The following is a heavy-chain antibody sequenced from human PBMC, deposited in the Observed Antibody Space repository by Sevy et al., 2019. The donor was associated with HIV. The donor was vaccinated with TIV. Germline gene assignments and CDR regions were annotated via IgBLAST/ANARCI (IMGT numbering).Heavy chain of an antibody. CDR3: ARHGMSATADY. D-gene: IGHD6-13*01. Sequence: SETLSLTCTVSGGSMINYHWSWIRQPPGKGLEWIGFIYDSMTSKYNSSFMSRVSISGDPSKNQFSLRLNSVTVADTAVYYCARHGMSATADYWGQGILVTVSS. J-gene: IGHJ4*02. CDR1: GGSMINYH. V-gene: IGHV4-59*08. CDR2: IYDSMTS.